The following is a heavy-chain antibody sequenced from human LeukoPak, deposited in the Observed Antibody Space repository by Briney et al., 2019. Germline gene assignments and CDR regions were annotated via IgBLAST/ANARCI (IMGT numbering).Heavy chain of an antibody. D-gene: IGHD6-19*01. V-gene: IGHV3-74*01. CDR2: INSDGSST. CDR1: GFTFSSYW. J-gene: IGHJ4*02. Sequence: GGSLRLSCAASGFTFSSYWMHWVRQAPGKGLVWVSRINSDGSSTSYADSVKGRFTISRDNSKNTLYLQMNSLRAEDTAIYYCARSGHSNGWYYFDYWGLGALVTVSS. CDR3: ARSGHSNGWYYFDY.